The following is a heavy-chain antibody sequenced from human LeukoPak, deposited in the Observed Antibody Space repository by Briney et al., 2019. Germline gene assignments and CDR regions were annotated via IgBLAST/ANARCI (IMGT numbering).Heavy chain of an antibody. D-gene: IGHD6-13*01. CDR2: IYTSGST. J-gene: IGHJ6*03. CDR1: GGSISSGSYY. V-gene: IGHV4-61*02. CDR3: ASSIAAAGTRLDYYYYYMDV. Sequence: PSQTLSHTCTVSGGSISSGSYYWSWIRQPAGKGLEWIWRIYTSGSTNYNPSLKSRVTMSVDTSKNRFSLKLSSVTAADTAVYYCASSIAAAGTRLDYYYYYMDVWGKGTTVTVSS.